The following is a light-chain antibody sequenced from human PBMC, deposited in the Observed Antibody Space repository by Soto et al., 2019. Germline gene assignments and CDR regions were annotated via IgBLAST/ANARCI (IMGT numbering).Light chain of an antibody. CDR2: GNS. Sequence: QSVLTQPPSVSGAPGQRVTISCTGSSSNIGAGYDVHWYQQLPGTAPKLLISGNSNRPSWVPDRFSGSKSGTSASLAITGRQAEDEADYYCQSYDSSLSGWVFGGGTKLTVL. CDR3: QSYDSSLSGWV. CDR1: SSNIGAGYD. V-gene: IGLV1-40*01. J-gene: IGLJ3*02.